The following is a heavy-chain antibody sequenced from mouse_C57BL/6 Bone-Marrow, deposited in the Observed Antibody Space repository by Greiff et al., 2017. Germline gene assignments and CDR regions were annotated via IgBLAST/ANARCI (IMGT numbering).Heavy chain of an antibody. Sequence: DVHLVASWGDLVKPGGSLTLSCAASGFTFSSYGMSWVRQTPDKRLEWVATISSGGSYTYYPDSVKGRFTISRDNAKNTLYLQMSSLKSEDTAMYYCARQGYYGAMDYWGQGTSVTVSS. D-gene: IGHD1-1*01. CDR1: GFTFSSYG. CDR2: ISSGGSYT. CDR3: ARQGYYGAMDY. J-gene: IGHJ4*01. V-gene: IGHV5-6*01.